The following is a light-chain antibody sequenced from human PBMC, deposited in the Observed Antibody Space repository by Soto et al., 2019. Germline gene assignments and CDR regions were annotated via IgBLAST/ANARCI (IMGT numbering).Light chain of an antibody. CDR2: GAS. Sequence: EVVMTQSPATLSVSPGERAPLSCRASESVSRNLAWYQQKHGQAHRLLIYGASSRATGIPDRFSGSGSGTDLTLTISRLEPEDFAVYYCQQYGSSMWTFGQGTKVDI. V-gene: IGKV3-20*01. J-gene: IGKJ1*01. CDR3: QQYGSSMWT. CDR1: ESVSRN.